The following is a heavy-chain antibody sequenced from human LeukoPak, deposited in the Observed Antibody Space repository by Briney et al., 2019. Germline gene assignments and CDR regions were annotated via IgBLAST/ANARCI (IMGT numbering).Heavy chain of an antibody. D-gene: IGHD1-1*01. V-gene: IGHV3-11*01. CDR2: ISSSGSTI. CDR1: GFTFCDYY. CDR3: AIDNGMYYLDY. J-gene: IGHJ4*02. Sequence: GGSLRLSCAASGFTFCDYYMSWIRQAPGKGLEWVSYISSSGSTIYYADSVKGRFTISRDNAKNSLYLQMNSLRAEDTAVYYCAIDNGMYYLDYWGQGTLLTVSS.